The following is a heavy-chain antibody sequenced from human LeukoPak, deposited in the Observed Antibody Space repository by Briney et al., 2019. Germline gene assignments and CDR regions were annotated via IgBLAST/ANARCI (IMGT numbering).Heavy chain of an antibody. V-gene: IGHV4-39*01. Sequence: SETLSLTCTVSGDSMSSSHYCWGWIRQPPGKGLEWIGSIYYSGSTYYNPSLKSRVTMSVDTSKNQFSLKLSSVTAADTAVYYCARRKHFAVSSGYYSFIYWGQGTLVTVSS. D-gene: IGHD3-22*01. CDR1: GDSMSSSHYC. CDR3: ARRKHFAVSSGYYSFIY. J-gene: IGHJ4*02. CDR2: IYYSGST.